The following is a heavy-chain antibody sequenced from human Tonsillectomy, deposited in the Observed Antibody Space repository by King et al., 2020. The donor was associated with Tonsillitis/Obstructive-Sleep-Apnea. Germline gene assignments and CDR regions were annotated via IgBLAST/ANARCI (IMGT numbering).Heavy chain of an antibody. CDR1: GFTFSSFW. Sequence: VQLVESGGGLVQPGGSLRLSCAASGFTFSSFWMTWVRQAPGKGLEWVANIKEDGNEKYYVDSVKGRFSISRDNAKKSLFLQMNGLRVEDTAVYYCTRDPYSGSYGAFDVWGQGTMVNVS. D-gene: IGHD1-26*01. CDR3: TRDPYSGSYGAFDV. V-gene: IGHV3-7*03. J-gene: IGHJ3*01. CDR2: IKEDGNEK.